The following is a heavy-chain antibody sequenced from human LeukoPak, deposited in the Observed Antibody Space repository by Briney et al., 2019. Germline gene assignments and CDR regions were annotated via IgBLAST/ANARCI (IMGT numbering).Heavy chain of an antibody. CDR1: GFTFSTYV. CDR3: ARVSTNDRRNAFDI. J-gene: IGHJ3*02. Sequence: PRGSLRLSCAASGFTFSTYVMQWVRQAPGKGLEYVSAITGDGGYTYYANSVKGRSTISRDNSKKTLYLQMGSLRADDMAVYYCARVSTNDRRNAFDIWGQGTMVTVSS. V-gene: IGHV3-64*01. D-gene: IGHD2-8*01. CDR2: ITGDGGYT.